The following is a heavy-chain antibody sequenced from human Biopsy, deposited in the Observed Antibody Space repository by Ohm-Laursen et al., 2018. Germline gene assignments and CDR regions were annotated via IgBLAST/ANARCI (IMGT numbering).Heavy chain of an antibody. D-gene: IGHD2/OR15-2a*01. Sequence: ASVKVSCKASGYTFTSYDISWVRQAPGQGLEWMGWISPYNDKTSYPPKLQDRVTMTADTSTNTAHMELRSLRSDDTTVYYCARLFCTSTTCYGLLDNWGQGTVVTVSS. J-gene: IGHJ4*02. CDR2: ISPYNDKT. V-gene: IGHV1-18*01. CDR3: ARLFCTSTTCYGLLDN. CDR1: GYTFTSYD.